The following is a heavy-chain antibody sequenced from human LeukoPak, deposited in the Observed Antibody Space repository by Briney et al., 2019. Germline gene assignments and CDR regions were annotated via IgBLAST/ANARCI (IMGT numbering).Heavy chain of an antibody. CDR2: MNPNSGNT. CDR3: ARKGTYYDFWSGYRNYYYMDV. CDR1: GYTFISDD. J-gene: IGHJ6*03. V-gene: IGHV1-8*01. Sequence: GASVKVSCKASGYTFISDDINWVRQATGQGLEWMGWMNPNSGNTGYAQKFQGRVTMTRNTSISTAYMELSSLRSEDTAVYYCARKGTYYDFWSGYRNYYYMDVWGKGTTVTVSS. D-gene: IGHD3-3*01.